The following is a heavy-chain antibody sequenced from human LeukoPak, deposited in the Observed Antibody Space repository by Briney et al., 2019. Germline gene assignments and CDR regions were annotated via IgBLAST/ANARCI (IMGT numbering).Heavy chain of an antibody. J-gene: IGHJ4*02. D-gene: IGHD2-21*02. Sequence: GGSLRFSCAASGFTVSSNYMSWVRQAPGKGLEWVSVIYSGGSTYYADSVKGRFTISRDNSKNTLYLQMNSLRAEDTAVYYCARENPATARLFDYWGQGTLVTVSS. CDR2: IYSGGST. V-gene: IGHV3-53*01. CDR3: ARENPATARLFDY. CDR1: GFTVSSNY.